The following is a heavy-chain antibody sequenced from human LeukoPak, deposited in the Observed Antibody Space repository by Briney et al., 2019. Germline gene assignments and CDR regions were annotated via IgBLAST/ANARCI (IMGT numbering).Heavy chain of an antibody. CDR3: TRILGYSYGQADY. CDR1: SDSINTGGYY. CDR2: IHYSGSA. Sequence: KPSETLSLTCSVSSDSINTGGYYWSWIRQHPGKGLEWIGFIHYSGSAYYNPSLKSRLTISVDTSKNQFSLRLSSVTAADTAVYYCTRILGYSYGQADYWGQGTLVTVSS. J-gene: IGHJ4*02. V-gene: IGHV4-31*03. D-gene: IGHD5-18*01.